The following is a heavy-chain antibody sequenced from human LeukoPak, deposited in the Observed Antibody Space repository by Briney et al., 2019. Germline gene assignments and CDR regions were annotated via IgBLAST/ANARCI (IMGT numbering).Heavy chain of an antibody. V-gene: IGHV3-23*01. CDR2: ISGSGGST. J-gene: IGHJ4*02. Sequence: PGGSLRLSCAASGFTFSSYAMSWVRQAPGKALEWVSAISGSGGSTYYADSVKGRFTISRDNSKNTLYLQMNSLRAEDTAVYYCAKQLSSLWFWELLNWGQGTLVTVSS. CDR1: GFTFSSYA. CDR3: AKQLSSLWFWELLN. D-gene: IGHD3-10*01.